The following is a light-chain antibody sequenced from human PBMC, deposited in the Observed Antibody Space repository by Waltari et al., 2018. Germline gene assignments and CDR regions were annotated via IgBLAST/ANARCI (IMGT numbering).Light chain of an antibody. J-gene: IGKJ1*01. Sequence: EIVLTQSPGTLSLSPGERATLSGRASQSVGGYLACYQQKPGQGSRLLIYDASTRATGIPDRFSGSGSGTDFSLTISRLESEDFAVYYCQKYVNLPATFGQGTKVEIK. CDR3: QKYVNLPAT. CDR1: QSVGGY. V-gene: IGKV3-20*01. CDR2: DAS.